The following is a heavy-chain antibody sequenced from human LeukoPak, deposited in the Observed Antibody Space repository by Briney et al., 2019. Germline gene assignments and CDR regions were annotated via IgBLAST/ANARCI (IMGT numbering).Heavy chain of an antibody. Sequence: GRSLRLSSAASGFTFSSYAMHWVRQAPGKGLEWVAVISYDGSNKYYADSVKGRFTISRDNSKNTLYLQMNSLRAEDTAVYYCARTRQPTVTTTIPDYWGQGTLVTVSS. CDR1: GFTFSSYA. D-gene: IGHD4-17*01. CDR2: ISYDGSNK. CDR3: ARTRQPTVTTTIPDY. J-gene: IGHJ4*02. V-gene: IGHV3-30*04.